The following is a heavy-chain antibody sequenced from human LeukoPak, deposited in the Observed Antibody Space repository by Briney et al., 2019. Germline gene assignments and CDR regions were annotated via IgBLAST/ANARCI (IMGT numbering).Heavy chain of an antibody. J-gene: IGHJ4*02. CDR2: IYYSGST. V-gene: IGHV4-59*01. Sequence: SETLSLTCTVSGGSISSYYWSWIRQPPGKGLEWIGYIYYSGSTNYNPSLKSRVTISVDTSKNQFSPKLSSVTAADTAVYYCARGPYYYDSSGSFDYCGQGTLVTVSS. D-gene: IGHD3-22*01. CDR3: ARGPYYYDSSGSFDY. CDR1: GGSISSYY.